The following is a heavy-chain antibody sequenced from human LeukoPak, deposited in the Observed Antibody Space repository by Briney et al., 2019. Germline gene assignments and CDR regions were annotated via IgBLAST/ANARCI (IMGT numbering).Heavy chain of an antibody. CDR2: IGTAGDT. V-gene: IGHV3-13*01. CDR3: IRIRTREHQYGMDV. D-gene: IGHD1-26*01. CDR1: GFTFSSYD. J-gene: IGHJ6*02. Sequence: GGSLRLSCAASGFTFSSYDMHWVRQATGKGLEWVSAIGTAGDTYYPGSVKGRFTISRENARNSLYLQMNNLRDGDTAVYYCIRIRTREHQYGMDVWGQGTTVTVSS.